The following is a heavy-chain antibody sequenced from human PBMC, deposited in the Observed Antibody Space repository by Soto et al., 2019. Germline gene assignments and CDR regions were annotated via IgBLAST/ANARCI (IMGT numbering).Heavy chain of an antibody. Sequence: TSETLSLTCAVYGGSFSGYYWSWIRQPPGKGLEWIGEINHSGSTNYNPSLKSRVTISVDTSKNQFSLKLSSVTAADTAVYYCARGLGGSGSYLSYYWYFDLWGRGTLVTVSS. CDR1: GGSFSGYY. CDR2: INHSGST. V-gene: IGHV4-34*01. D-gene: IGHD3-10*01. J-gene: IGHJ2*01. CDR3: ARGLGGSGSYLSYYWYFDL.